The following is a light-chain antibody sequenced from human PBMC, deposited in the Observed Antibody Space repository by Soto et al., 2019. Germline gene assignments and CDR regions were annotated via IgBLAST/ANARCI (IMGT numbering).Light chain of an antibody. Sequence: EVVLTQSPATLSLSPGERATLSCRASQSVSNFLAWYQQIPGQPPRLLIYGASNRATGIPDRFSGSGSGTDFTLTISRLEPEDFAVYYCQQFSSYPLTFGGGTKVDI. CDR3: QQFSSYPLT. CDR1: QSVSNF. V-gene: IGKV3-20*01. CDR2: GAS. J-gene: IGKJ4*01.